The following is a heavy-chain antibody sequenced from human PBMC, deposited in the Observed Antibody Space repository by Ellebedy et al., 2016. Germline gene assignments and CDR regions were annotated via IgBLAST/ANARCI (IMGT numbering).Heavy chain of an antibody. V-gene: IGHV3-43*01. D-gene: IGHD3-16*01. Sequence: GESLKISXAASGFTFDDYTMHWVRQAPGKGLEWVSLISWDGGSTYYADSVKGRFTISRDNSKNPLYLQMNSLRTEDTALYYCAKDRRGVFDYWGQGTLVTVSS. J-gene: IGHJ4*02. CDR1: GFTFDDYT. CDR2: ISWDGGST. CDR3: AKDRRGVFDY.